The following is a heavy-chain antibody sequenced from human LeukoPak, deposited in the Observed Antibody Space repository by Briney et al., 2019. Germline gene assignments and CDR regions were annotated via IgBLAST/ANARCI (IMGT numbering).Heavy chain of an antibody. V-gene: IGHV4-39*01. CDR3: ARHYNNYGYRLDY. Sequence: SETLSLTCTVSGGSISGSTYYWGWIRQPPGKGLEWLGSIHSSGKTYYKPSLKSRVTLSADTSKSQFSLRLTSVTAADTAVYYCARHYNNYGYRLDYWGQGTLVTVSS. J-gene: IGHJ4*02. CDR2: IHSSGKT. D-gene: IGHD4-11*01. CDR1: GGSISGSTYY.